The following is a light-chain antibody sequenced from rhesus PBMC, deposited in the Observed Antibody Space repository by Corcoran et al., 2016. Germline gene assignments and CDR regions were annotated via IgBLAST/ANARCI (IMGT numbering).Light chain of an antibody. CDR3: LQFNSSPWT. J-gene: IGKJ1*01. V-gene: IGKV1-22*01. Sequence: DIQMTQSPSSLSASVGDTVTITCRASPSVSSWLDWYQQKPGKAPKLLIFEASRLQSGVPSRFSGSGFGTDFTLTITSLEPEDFATYYCLQFNSSPWTFGQGAKVEIK. CDR2: EAS. CDR1: PSVSSW.